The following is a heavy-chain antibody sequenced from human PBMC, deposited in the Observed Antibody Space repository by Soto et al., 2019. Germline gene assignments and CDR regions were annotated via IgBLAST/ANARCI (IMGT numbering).Heavy chain of an antibody. CDR1: GGSISSAAYY. J-gene: IGHJ4*02. Sequence: QVQLQESGPGLVKPSQTLSLTCTVSGGSISSAAYYWSWIRQHPGKGLEWIGYISHSGSTYYNPSLKFRVVISVDTFKNQFSLSFTSVTAADTAVYYCAREYTYGSNFFDCWGQGALVTVSS. CDR3: AREYTYGSNFFDC. CDR2: ISHSGST. V-gene: IGHV4-31*03. D-gene: IGHD5-18*01.